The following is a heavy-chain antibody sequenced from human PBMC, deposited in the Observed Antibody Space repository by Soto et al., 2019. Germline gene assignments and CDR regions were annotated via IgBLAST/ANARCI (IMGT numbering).Heavy chain of an antibody. Sequence: EVQLVESGGGLIQPGGSLRLSCAASGFTVSSNYMSWFRQAPGKGLEWVSVIYSGGSTYYADSVKGRFTISRDNSKNTLYLQMNSLRAEDTAVYYCARVIGIAAAGTHFDYWGQGTLVTVSS. CDR2: IYSGGST. V-gene: IGHV3-53*01. J-gene: IGHJ4*02. CDR3: ARVIGIAAAGTHFDY. D-gene: IGHD6-13*01. CDR1: GFTVSSNY.